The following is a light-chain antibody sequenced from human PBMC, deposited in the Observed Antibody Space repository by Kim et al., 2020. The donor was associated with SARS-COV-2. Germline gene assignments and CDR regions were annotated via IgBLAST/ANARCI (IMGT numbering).Light chain of an antibody. V-gene: IGKV3-11*02. CDR3: QQRSNWLT. J-gene: IGKJ4*01. Sequence: AVARGERSTHSCKANQSVNNYLAWYHKKRGQAPRLLIYDAFNRATGIPARFSGSGSGRDYTLTISSLEPEDSAVYYCQQRSNWLTFGGGTKVDIK. CDR1: QSVNNY. CDR2: DAF.